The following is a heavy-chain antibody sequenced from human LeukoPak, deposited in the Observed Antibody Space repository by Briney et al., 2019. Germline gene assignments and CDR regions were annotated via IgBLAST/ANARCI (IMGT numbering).Heavy chain of an antibody. D-gene: IGHD1-26*01. CDR2: IYYSGST. CDR1: GDSISSSGYY. J-gene: IGHJ2*01. V-gene: IGHV4-39*07. Sequence: PSETLSLTCTFSGDSISSSGYYWGWIRQPPGKGLEWIGSIYYSGSTYYNPSLKSRVTMSVDTSKNQFSLKLSSVTAADTAVYYCARDGQLRGISLYWYFDLWGRGTLVTVSS. CDR3: ARDGQLRGISLYWYFDL.